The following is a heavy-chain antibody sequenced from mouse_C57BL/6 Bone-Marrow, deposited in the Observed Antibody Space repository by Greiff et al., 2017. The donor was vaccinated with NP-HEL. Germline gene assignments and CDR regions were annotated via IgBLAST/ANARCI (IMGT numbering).Heavy chain of an antibody. J-gene: IGHJ4*01. Sequence: QVQLQQPGAELVKPGASVKLSCKASGYTFTSYWMHWVKQRPGQGLEWIGMIHPNSGSTNYNEKFKSKATLTVDKSSSTAYMQLSSLTSEDSAVYYCARQPYYDYFLYAMDYWGRGTSVTVSS. D-gene: IGHD2-4*01. CDR1: GYTFTSYW. V-gene: IGHV1-64*01. CDR3: ARQPYYDYFLYAMDY. CDR2: IHPNSGST.